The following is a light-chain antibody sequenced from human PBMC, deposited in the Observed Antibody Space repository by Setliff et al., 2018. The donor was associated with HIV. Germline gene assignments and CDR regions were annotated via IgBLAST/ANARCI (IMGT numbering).Light chain of an antibody. CDR1: SGDVGRYNL. CDR3: CSNTGSNTYV. CDR2: QAS. Sequence: QSALTQPASVSGSPGQSITTSCTGTSGDVGRYNLVSWYQQQPGKPPKLMIYQASKRPSGVSNRFSGSKSGNTASLTISGLQAEDEADYYCCSNTGSNTYVFGTGTRSPS. V-gene: IGLV2-23*01. J-gene: IGLJ1*01.